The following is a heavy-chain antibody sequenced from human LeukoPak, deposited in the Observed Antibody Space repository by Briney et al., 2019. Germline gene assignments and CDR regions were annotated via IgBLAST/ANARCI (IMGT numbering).Heavy chain of an antibody. Sequence: ASVKVSCKASGYTFTGYYMHWVRQAPGQGLEWMGRINPNSGGTNYAQKFEGRVIMTRITSIGTAYMELSRLISDHTAVYYCARGQEWLNWFDPWGQGTLVTVSS. CDR3: ARGQEWLNWFDP. D-gene: IGHD5-12*01. CDR1: GYTFTGYY. CDR2: INPNSGGT. J-gene: IGHJ5*02. V-gene: IGHV1-2*06.